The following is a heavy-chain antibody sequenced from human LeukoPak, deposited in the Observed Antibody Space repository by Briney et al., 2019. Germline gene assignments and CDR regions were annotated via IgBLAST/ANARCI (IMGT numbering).Heavy chain of an antibody. CDR3: AKVLQGGSSWHFDY. V-gene: IGHV3-23*01. Sequence: GGSLRLSCAAAGFTFSSYAMSWVRQAPGKGLEWVSAISGSGGSTYYPDPVKGRFTISRDNSKDTLYLQMKSVRAEDTAVYYCAKVLQGGSSWHFDYWGQGTLVTVSS. D-gene: IGHD6-13*01. CDR1: GFTFSSYA. J-gene: IGHJ4*02. CDR2: ISGSGGST.